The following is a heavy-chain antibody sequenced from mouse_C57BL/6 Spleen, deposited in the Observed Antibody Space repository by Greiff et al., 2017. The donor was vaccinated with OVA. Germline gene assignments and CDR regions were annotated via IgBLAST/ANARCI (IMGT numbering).Heavy chain of an antibody. V-gene: IGHV1-63*01. CDR3: ARSGAYYFDY. CDR1: GYTFTNYW. D-gene: IGHD3-1*01. Sequence: QVQLQQSGAELVRPGTSVKMSCKASGYTFTNYWIGWAKQRPGHGLEWIGDIYPGGGYTNYNEKCKGKATLTADKSSSTAYMQISSLTSEDSAIYYCARSGAYYFDYWGQGTTLTVSS. CDR2: IYPGGGYT. J-gene: IGHJ2*01.